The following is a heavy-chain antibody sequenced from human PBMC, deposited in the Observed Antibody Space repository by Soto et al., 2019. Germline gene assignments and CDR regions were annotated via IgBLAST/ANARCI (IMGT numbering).Heavy chain of an antibody. Sequence: QVQLVQSGAEVKKPGSSVKVSCKASGGTFSSYSINWVRQAPGQGLEWMGEIIPIFGTANYAQKFQGRVTITADESTSTAYMELSSLRSEDTSVYYCARDGGRHSGXXDYWGQGTLVTVSS. CDR3: ARDGGRHSGXXDY. CDR2: IIPIFGTA. D-gene: IGHD1-26*01. CDR1: GGTFSSYS. J-gene: IGHJ4*02. V-gene: IGHV1-69*01.